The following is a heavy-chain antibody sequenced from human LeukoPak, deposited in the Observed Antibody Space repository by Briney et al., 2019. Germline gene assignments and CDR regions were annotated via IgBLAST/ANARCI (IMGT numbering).Heavy chain of an antibody. Sequence: GGPLRLSCAASGFTFSSYAMHWVRQAPGKGLEWVAVISYDGSNKYYADSVKGRFTISRDNSKNTLYLQMNSLRAEDTAVYYCARDVGYGMDVWGQGTTVTVSS. V-gene: IGHV3-30-3*01. CDR2: ISYDGSNK. CDR1: GFTFSSYA. J-gene: IGHJ6*02. CDR3: ARDVGYGMDV. D-gene: IGHD2-15*01.